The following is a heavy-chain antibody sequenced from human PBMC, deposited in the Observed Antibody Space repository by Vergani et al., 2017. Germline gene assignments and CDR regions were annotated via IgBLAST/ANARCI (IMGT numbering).Heavy chain of an antibody. CDR2: IYPGDSDT. J-gene: IGHJ6*02. CDR1: GYSFTSYW. D-gene: IGHD3-10*01. V-gene: IGHV5-51*01. CDR3: ARQGVTMVRGVAPNYYYCMDV. Sequence: EVQLVQSGAEVKKPGVSLKISCKGSGYSFTSYWIGWVRQMPGKGLEWMGSIYPGDSDTRYSPSFQGQVTISADKSISTAYLQWSSLKASDTGMYYCARQGVTMVRGVAPNYYYCMDVWGQGTTVTVSS.